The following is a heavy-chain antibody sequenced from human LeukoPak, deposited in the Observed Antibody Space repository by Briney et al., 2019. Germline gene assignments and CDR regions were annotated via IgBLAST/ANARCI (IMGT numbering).Heavy chain of an antibody. CDR3: ARDFGERYFDY. J-gene: IGHJ4*02. D-gene: IGHD3-10*01. CDR2: ISYDGSNK. V-gene: IGHV3-30*03. Sequence: GGSLRLSCAASGFTFSSYGMHWVRQAPGKGLEWVAVISYDGSNKYYADSVKGRFTISRDNSKNTLYLQMNSLRAEDTAVYYCARDFGERYFDYWGQGTLVTVSS. CDR1: GFTFSSYG.